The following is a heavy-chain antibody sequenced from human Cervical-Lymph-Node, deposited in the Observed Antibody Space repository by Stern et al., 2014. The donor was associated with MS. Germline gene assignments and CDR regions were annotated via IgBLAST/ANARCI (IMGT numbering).Heavy chain of an antibody. Sequence: QVQLQESGPGLVKPSPTLSLTCTVSGGPISSGGYYWSWIRQPPGKGLEXIGYIYYSGTPYSNTSLKSRVTISVDTSKNQFSLKLSSVTAADTAVYYCARDAYGDLPGLFDYWGQGTLVTVSS. J-gene: IGHJ4*02. CDR2: IYYSGTP. V-gene: IGHV4-31*03. CDR3: ARDAYGDLPGLFDY. CDR1: GGPISSGGYY. D-gene: IGHD4-17*01.